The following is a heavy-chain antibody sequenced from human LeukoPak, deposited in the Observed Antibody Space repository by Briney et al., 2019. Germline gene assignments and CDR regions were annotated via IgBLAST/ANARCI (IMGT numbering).Heavy chain of an antibody. CDR2: IHYSGTT. CDR1: GGPISDDY. J-gene: IGHJ4*02. Sequence: SETLSLTCTVSGGPISDDYWSWLRQPPGKGLEWIAYIHYSGTTNYNPSLKSRVTISIDTSKKQFSLKVSSVTAADTAVYYCARGAGWYNYWGQGTLVTVSS. V-gene: IGHV4-59*01. D-gene: IGHD6-19*01. CDR3: ARGAGWYNY.